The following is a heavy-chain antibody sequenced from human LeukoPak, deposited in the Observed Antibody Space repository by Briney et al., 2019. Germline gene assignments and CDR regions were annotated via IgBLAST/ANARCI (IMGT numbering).Heavy chain of an antibody. CDR3: ARDAEVGTLFGVLSRYNWFDP. D-gene: IGHD3-3*01. J-gene: IGHJ5*02. Sequence: PGGSLRLSCAASGFSFSYYWMIWVRQAPGKGLEWVANIKQDGSEKYYVDSVKGRFTISRDNAKKSLYLQMNSLRVEDTAVYYCARDAEVGTLFGVLSRYNWFDPWGQGALVTVSS. CDR2: IKQDGSEK. CDR1: GFSFSYYW. V-gene: IGHV3-7*01.